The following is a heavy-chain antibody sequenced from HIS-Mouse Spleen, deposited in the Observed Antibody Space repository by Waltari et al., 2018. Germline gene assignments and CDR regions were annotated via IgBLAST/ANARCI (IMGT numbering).Heavy chain of an antibody. CDR1: GYTFTSYD. Sequence: QVQLVQSGAEVKKPGASVKVSCKASGYTFTSYDINWVRLATGPGLEWMGWMNPNSGNTGYAQKFQGRVTMTRNTSISTAYMELSSLRSEDTAVYYCARAAGTCSGGSCPHYFDYWGQGTLVTVSS. CDR3: ARAAGTCSGGSCPHYFDY. J-gene: IGHJ4*02. V-gene: IGHV1-8*01. D-gene: IGHD2-15*01. CDR2: MNPNSGNT.